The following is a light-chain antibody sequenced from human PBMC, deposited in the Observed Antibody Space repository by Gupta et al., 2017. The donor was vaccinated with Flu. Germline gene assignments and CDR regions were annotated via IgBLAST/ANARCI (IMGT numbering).Light chain of an antibody. CDR3: QVWDSSSDHPV. CDR2: DDS. V-gene: IGLV3-21*02. J-gene: IGLJ3*02. CDR1: NIGSKS. Sequence: SSVLTQPPSVSVAPGQTARITCGGNNIGSKSVHWYQQKPGQAPVLVVYDDSDRPSGIPARFSGSNSGNTATLTISRVEAGDEADYYCQVWDSSSDHPVFGGGTKLTVL.